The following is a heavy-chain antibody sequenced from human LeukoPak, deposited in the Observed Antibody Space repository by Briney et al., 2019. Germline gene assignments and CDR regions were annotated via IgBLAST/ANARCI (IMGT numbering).Heavy chain of an antibody. CDR2: IYSSGST. CDR1: GGSISNYY. CDR3: VRLSNYYDSSGYYYAFDY. D-gene: IGHD3-22*01. V-gene: IGHV4-4*07. Sequence: SETLSLTCTVSGGSISNYYRSWIRQPAGKGLEWIGRIYSSGSTNYNPSLKSRVSISVDKSKNQFSLKLSSVTAADTAVYYCVRLSNYYDSSGYYYAFDYWGQGTLVTVSS. J-gene: IGHJ4*02.